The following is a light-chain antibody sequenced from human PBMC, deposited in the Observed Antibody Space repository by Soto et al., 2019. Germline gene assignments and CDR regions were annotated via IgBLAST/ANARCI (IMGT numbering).Light chain of an antibody. CDR3: QQYGSSPQT. V-gene: IGKV3-20*01. J-gene: IGKJ1*01. CDR1: QSVSSSY. Sequence: IVLTQSPGTLSLSPGERATLSCRASQSVSSSYLAWYQQKPGQAPRLLIYDASSRATGIPDRFSGSGSGTDFTLTISRLEPEDFAVYYCQQYGSSPQTFGQVTKVELK. CDR2: DAS.